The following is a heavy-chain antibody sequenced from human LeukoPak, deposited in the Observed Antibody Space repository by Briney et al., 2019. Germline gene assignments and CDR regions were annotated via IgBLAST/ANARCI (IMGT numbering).Heavy chain of an antibody. CDR1: GGSTSSTTYY. D-gene: IGHD2-15*01. CDR2: IYYTGST. Sequence: SETLSLTCTVSGGSTSSTTYYWGWIRQPPGKDLEWIGSIYYTGSTYYNPSLKSRVTISVDTSKNQFSLKLSSVTAADTAVYYCARGPYCSGGSCYADAFDIWGQGTMVTVSS. CDR3: ARGPYCSGGSCYADAFDI. V-gene: IGHV4-39*07. J-gene: IGHJ3*02.